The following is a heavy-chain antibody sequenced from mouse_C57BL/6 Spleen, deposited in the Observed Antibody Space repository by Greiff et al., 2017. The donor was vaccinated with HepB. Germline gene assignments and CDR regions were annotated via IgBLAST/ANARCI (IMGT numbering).Heavy chain of an antibody. V-gene: IGHV1-59*01. D-gene: IGHD2-5*01. Sequence: QVQLQQPGAELVRPGTSVKLSCKASGYTFTSYWMHWVKQRPGQGLEWIGVIDPSDSYTNYNQKFKGKATLTVDTSSSTAYMQLSSLTSEDSAVYYCARSGSNRYFDVWGTGTTVTVSS. CDR1: GYTFTSYW. J-gene: IGHJ1*03. CDR2: IDPSDSYT. CDR3: ARSGSNRYFDV.